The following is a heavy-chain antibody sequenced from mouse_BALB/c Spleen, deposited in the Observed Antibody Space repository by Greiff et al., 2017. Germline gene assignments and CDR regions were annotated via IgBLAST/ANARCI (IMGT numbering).Heavy chain of an antibody. V-gene: IGHV6-6*02. J-gene: IGHJ4*01. CDR3: TRDGNYEGVCYAMDY. CDR1: GFTFSNYW. CDR2: IRLKSNNYAT. D-gene: IGHD2-1*01. Sequence: EVQGVESGGGLVQPGGSMKLSCVASGFTFSNYWMNWVRQSPEKGLEWVAEIRLKSNNYATHYAESVKGRFTISRDDSKSSVYLQMNNLRAEDTGIYYCTRDGNYEGVCYAMDYWGQGTSVTVSS.